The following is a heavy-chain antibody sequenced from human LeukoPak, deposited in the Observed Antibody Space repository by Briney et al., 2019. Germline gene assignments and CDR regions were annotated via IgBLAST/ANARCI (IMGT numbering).Heavy chain of an antibody. V-gene: IGHV3-23*01. CDR2: FSGSADRT. J-gene: IGHJ4*02. D-gene: IGHD6-13*01. Sequence: GGSLRLSCAASGFAFSTYAMSWVRQAPGKGLERVSGFSGSADRTFYADSVKGRFTISRDNSKNTLYLQMNSLRADDTAIYYCAKAHRSSWYSFDYWGQGTLVTVSS. CDR1: GFAFSTYA. CDR3: AKAHRSSWYSFDY.